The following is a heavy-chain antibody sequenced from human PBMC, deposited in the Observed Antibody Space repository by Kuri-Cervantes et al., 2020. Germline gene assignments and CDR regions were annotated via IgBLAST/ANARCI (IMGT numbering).Heavy chain of an antibody. D-gene: IGHD6-6*01. V-gene: IGHV4-34*01. CDR1: GGSFSGYY. Sequence: SETLSLTCAVYGGSFSGYYWSWIRQPPGKGLEWIGEINHSGSTNYNPSLKSRVTISVDTSKNQFSLKLSSVTAADTAVYYCASEQLGQTLDYYYMDVWGKGTTVTVSS. J-gene: IGHJ6*03. CDR2: INHSGST. CDR3: ASEQLGQTLDYYYMDV.